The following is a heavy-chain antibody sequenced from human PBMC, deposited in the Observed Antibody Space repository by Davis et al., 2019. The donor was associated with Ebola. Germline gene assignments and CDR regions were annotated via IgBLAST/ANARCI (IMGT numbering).Heavy chain of an antibody. J-gene: IGHJ4*02. V-gene: IGHV4-31*01. D-gene: IGHD1-26*01. CDR2: IYYSGTT. CDR1: GVSIGSASYC. Sequence: MPSETLSLTCTVSGVSIGSASYCWCSSRQHPEKGQEFIGYIYYSGTTYYNPSLKSPVGISMDTSKNEVFLKVLSVTAADTAVYYCARVLPHAGTYQKYYFDSWGQGTLVTVSS. CDR3: ARVLPHAGTYQKYYFDS.